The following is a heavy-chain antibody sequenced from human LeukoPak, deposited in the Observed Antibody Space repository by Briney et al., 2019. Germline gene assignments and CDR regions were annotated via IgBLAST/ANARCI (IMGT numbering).Heavy chain of an antibody. Sequence: QTGGSLRLSCAASGFTFSSYAMSWVRQAPGKGLEWASAISGSGGSTYYADSVEGRFTISRDNSKNTLYLQMNSLRAEDTAVYYCAKTEQWLDDAFDIWGQGTMVTVSS. V-gene: IGHV3-23*01. CDR3: AKTEQWLDDAFDI. CDR2: ISGSGGST. J-gene: IGHJ3*02. CDR1: GFTFSSYA. D-gene: IGHD6-19*01.